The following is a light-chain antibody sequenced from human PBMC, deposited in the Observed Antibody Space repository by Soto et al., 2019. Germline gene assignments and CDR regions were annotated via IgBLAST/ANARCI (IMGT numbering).Light chain of an antibody. CDR1: SSDIGGYNN. J-gene: IGLJ3*02. CDR3: SSYTSSSTLWV. V-gene: IGLV2-14*01. Sequence: QSALTQPASVSGSPGQSITISCTGTSSDIGGYNNVSWYQQHPGKAPKLMIYEVNNRPSGVSNRFSGSKSGNTASLTISGLQAEDEADYYCSSYTSSSTLWVFGGGTKVTVL. CDR2: EVN.